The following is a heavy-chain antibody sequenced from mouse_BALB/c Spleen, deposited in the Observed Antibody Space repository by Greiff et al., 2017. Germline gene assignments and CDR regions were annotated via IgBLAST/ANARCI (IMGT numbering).Heavy chain of an antibody. J-gene: IGHJ4*01. D-gene: IGHD3-3*01. V-gene: IGHV2-2*02. CDR1: GFSLTSYG. CDR2: IWSGGST. CDR3: ARNRGNPLPVYYAMDY. Sequence: QVQLQQSGPGLVQPSQSLSITCTVSGFSLTSYGVHWVRQSPGKGLEWLGVIWSGGSTDYNAAFISRLSISKDNSKSQVFFKMNSLQANDTAIYYCARNRGNPLPVYYAMDYWGQGTSVTVSS.